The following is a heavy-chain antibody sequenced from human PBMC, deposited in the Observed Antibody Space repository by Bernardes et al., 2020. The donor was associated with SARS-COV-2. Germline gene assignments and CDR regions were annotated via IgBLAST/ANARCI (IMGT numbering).Heavy chain of an antibody. Sequence: TLSLTCAVYGGAFSGFSWTWIRQPPGKGLEWIGDINHSGSTNYNWSLKSRVTISLDTSKNQFSLKLSSVTAADTAMYFCARGSVSLVRGVFGREKYLYYGMDVWGQGTTVTVSS. D-gene: IGHD3-10*01. V-gene: IGHV4-34*01. CDR1: GGAFSGFS. CDR2: INHSGST. J-gene: IGHJ6*02. CDR3: ARGSVSLVRGVFGREKYLYYGMDV.